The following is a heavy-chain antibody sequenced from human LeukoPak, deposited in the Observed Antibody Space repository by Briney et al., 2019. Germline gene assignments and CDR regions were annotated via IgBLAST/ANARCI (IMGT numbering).Heavy chain of an antibody. J-gene: IGHJ6*02. D-gene: IGHD3-22*01. CDR2: IYDSGST. V-gene: IGHV4-59*01. Sequence: PSETLSVTCTVSGGSIRSYYWSWIRQPPGKGLEWIGYIYDSGSTNYNPSLKSRVTISVDASKNQFSLKLSSVTAADTAVYYCARVYYFDSSGYYNAYYYYYGMDVWGQGTTVTVSS. CDR1: GGSIRSYY. CDR3: ARVYYFDSSGYYNAYYYYYGMDV.